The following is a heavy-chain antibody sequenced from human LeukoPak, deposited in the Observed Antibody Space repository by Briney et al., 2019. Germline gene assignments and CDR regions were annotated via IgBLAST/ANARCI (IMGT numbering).Heavy chain of an antibody. V-gene: IGHV3-21*01. CDR3: VRDHTRWYSGSYGLDY. J-gene: IGHJ4*02. Sequence: GGSLRLSCAASGFTFSSYSMNWVRQAPGKGLEWVSSISSSSSYIYYADSVKGRFTISRDNAKSSLYLQMNSLRAEDTAVYYCVRDHTRWYSGSYGLDYWGQGTLVTVSS. CDR1: GFTFSSYS. D-gene: IGHD1-26*01. CDR2: ISSSSSYI.